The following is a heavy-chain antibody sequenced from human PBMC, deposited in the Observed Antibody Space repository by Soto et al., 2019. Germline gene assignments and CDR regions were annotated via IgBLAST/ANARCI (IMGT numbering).Heavy chain of an antibody. CDR3: ESGIEAAGSTGWFDP. Sequence: GESLKISCKGSGYSFTSYWISWVRQMPGKGLEWMGRIDPSDSYTNYSPSFQGHVTISADKSISTAYLQWSSLKASDTAMYYCESGIEAAGSTGWFDPWGQGPLVTVYS. CDR1: GYSFTSYW. V-gene: IGHV5-10-1*01. CDR2: IDPSDSYT. J-gene: IGHJ5*02. D-gene: IGHD6-13*01.